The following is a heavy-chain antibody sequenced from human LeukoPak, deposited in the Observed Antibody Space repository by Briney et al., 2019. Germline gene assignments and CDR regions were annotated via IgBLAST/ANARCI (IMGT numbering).Heavy chain of an antibody. V-gene: IGHV3-21*01. CDR2: ISSSSSYI. Sequence: GGSLRLSCAASGFTFSSYSMNWVRQAPGKGLEWVSSISSSSSYIYYADSVKGRFTISRDNAKNSLYLQMNSLRAEDTAVYYCARAYYDILTGYQYYYGMDVWGQGTTVTVSS. D-gene: IGHD3-9*01. CDR1: GFTFSSYS. J-gene: IGHJ6*02. CDR3: ARAYYDILTGYQYYYGMDV.